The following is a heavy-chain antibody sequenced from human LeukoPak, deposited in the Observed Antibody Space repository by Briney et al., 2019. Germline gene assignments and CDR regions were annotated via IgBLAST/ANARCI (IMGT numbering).Heavy chain of an antibody. CDR3: AKYLRVNYDFWSGYYFIYFDY. J-gene: IGHJ4*02. CDR1: GFTFSSYG. CDR2: IRYDGSNK. Sequence: GGSLRLSCAASGFTFSSYGMHWVRQAPGKGLEWVAFIRYDGSNKYYADSVKGRFTISRDNSKNTLYLQMNSLRAEDTAVYYCAKYLRVNYDFWSGYYFIYFDYWGQGTLVTVSS. D-gene: IGHD3-3*01. V-gene: IGHV3-30*02.